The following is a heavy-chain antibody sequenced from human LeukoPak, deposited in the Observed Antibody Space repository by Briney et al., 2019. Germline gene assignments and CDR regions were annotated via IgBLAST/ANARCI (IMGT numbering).Heavy chain of an antibody. CDR3: AREASLYCSGNNCYWAFDP. V-gene: IGHV3-7*01. Sequence: GGSLRLSCAASGFTFSNYWMSWVRQAPGKGLEWVANIKQDESKRYYVGSVKGRFTISRDNAKNSLYLQMNSLRAEDTAVYYCAREASLYCSGNNCYWAFDPWGQGTLVTVSS. CDR1: GFTFSNYW. CDR2: IKQDESKR. J-gene: IGHJ5*02. D-gene: IGHD2-2*01.